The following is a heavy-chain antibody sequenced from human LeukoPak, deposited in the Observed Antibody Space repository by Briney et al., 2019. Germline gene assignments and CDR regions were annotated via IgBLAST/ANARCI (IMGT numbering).Heavy chain of an antibody. CDR1: GFTFSSYA. D-gene: IGHD3-10*01. CDR3: AKGQMYEGFIITSQGIVPRGVYFDY. J-gene: IGHJ4*02. CDR2: ISGSGGST. V-gene: IGHV3-23*01. Sequence: GGSLRLSCAASGFTFSSYAMSWVRQAPGKGLEWVSAISGSGGSTYYADSVKGRFTISRDNSKNTLYLQMNSLRAEDTAVYYCAKGQMYEGFIITSQGIVPRGVYFDYWGQGTLVTVSS.